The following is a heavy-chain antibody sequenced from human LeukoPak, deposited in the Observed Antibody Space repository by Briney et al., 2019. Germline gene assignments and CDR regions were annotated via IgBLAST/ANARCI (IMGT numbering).Heavy chain of an antibody. Sequence: GWALRLSCAASGFTFSSYVMHGVRQATGKGLEGVSAIGTAGDTYYPGSVKGRFTISRENAKNSLYLQMNSLRAGDTAVYYCARARQHGSGSYLDYWGQGTLVTVSS. J-gene: IGHJ4*02. CDR1: GFTFSSYV. CDR3: ARARQHGSGSYLDY. V-gene: IGHV3-13*01. D-gene: IGHD3-10*01. CDR2: IGTAGDT.